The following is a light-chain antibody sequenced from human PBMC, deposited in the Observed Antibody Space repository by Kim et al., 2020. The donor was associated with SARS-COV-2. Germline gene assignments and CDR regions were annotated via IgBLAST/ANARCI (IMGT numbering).Light chain of an antibody. CDR1: KLGHKY. CDR3: QAWDGSTVV. CDR2: QNS. J-gene: IGLJ2*01. Sequence: ELTQPPSVSVSPGQTANIACSGDKLGHKYVCWYQQKPGQSPVVVIYQNSMRPSGIPERFSGSNSGNTATLTISVTQAMDEADYYCQAWDGSTVVFGGGTQLTVL. V-gene: IGLV3-1*01.